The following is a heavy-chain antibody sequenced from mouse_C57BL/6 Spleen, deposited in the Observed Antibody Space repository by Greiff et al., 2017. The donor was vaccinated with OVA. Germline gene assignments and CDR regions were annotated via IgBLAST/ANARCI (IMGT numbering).Heavy chain of an antibody. CDR2: INYDGSST. CDR1: GFTFSDYY. J-gene: IGHJ2*01. V-gene: IGHV5-16*01. CDR3: AREREGDYFDY. Sequence: EVKLVESEGGLVQPGSSMKLSCTASGFTFSDYYMAWVRQVPEKGLEWVANINYDGSSTYYLDSLKSRFIISRDNAKNILYLQMSSLKSEDTATYYCAREREGDYFDYWGQGTTLTVSS.